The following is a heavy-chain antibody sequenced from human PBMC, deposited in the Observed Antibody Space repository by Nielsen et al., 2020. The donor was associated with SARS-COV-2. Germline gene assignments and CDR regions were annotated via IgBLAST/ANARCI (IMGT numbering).Heavy chain of an antibody. CDR2: ISYDGSNK. CDR1: GFTFSSYG. D-gene: IGHD3-10*01. Sequence: LSLTCAASGFTFSSYGMHWVRQAPGKGLEWVAVISYDGSNKYYADSVKGRFTISRDNSKNTLYLQMNSLRAEDTAVYYCAKEDDYYGSGSTDYWGQGTLVTVSS. CDR3: AKEDDYYGSGSTDY. V-gene: IGHV3-30*18. J-gene: IGHJ4*02.